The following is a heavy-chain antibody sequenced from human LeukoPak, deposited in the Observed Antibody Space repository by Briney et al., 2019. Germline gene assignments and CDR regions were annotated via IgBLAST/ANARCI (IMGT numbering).Heavy chain of an antibody. V-gene: IGHV1-46*03. CDR3: AQGSGELWPYLPFDY. CDR1: GYTFTSYY. Sequence: ASVKVSCKASGYTFTSYYMHWVRQAPGQGLEWMGIINPSGGSTSYAQKFQGRVTMTRDMSTSTVYMELSSLRSEDTAVYYCAQGSGELWPYLPFDYWGQGTLVTVSS. J-gene: IGHJ4*02. CDR2: INPSGGST. D-gene: IGHD3-16*01.